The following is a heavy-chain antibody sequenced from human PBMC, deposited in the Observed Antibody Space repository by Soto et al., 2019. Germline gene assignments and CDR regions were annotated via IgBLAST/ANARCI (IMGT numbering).Heavy chain of an antibody. J-gene: IGHJ4*02. Sequence: EVQLVESGGGLVKPGGSLRLSCAASGFTFSNAWMSWVRQAPGKGLEWVGRIKSKTDGGTTDYAAPVKGRFTISRDDSKNTLYLQINSLKTEDTAVYYCTTTPQPGYSGYEIGACFDYWGQGTLVTVSS. CDR1: GFTFSNAW. CDR2: IKSKTDGGTT. D-gene: IGHD5-12*01. CDR3: TTTPQPGYSGYEIGACFDY. V-gene: IGHV3-15*01.